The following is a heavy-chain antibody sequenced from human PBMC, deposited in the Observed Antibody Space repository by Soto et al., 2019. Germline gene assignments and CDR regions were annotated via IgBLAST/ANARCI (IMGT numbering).Heavy chain of an antibody. CDR1: GGTFSSYT. J-gene: IGHJ4*02. CDR3: AREVYDSSGFADY. D-gene: IGHD3-22*01. V-gene: IGHV1-69*08. Sequence: QVQLVQSGAEVKKPGSSVKVSCKASGGTFSSYTISWVRQAPGQGLEWMGRIIPILGIANYAQKFQGRVTITADKXTSTAYMELSSLRSEDTAVYYCAREVYDSSGFADYWGQGTLVTVSS. CDR2: IIPILGIA.